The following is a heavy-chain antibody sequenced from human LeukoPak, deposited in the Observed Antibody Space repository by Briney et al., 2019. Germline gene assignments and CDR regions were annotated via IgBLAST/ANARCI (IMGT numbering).Heavy chain of an antibody. Sequence: GGSLRLSCVASGFTFSTYWMSWVRQAPGKGLEWVANLKQDGSVKHYVDSVKGRFTISRDNAKNSLYLQMTNLRADDTAVYYCATSADSPGNSWGQGTLITVSS. V-gene: IGHV3-7*01. J-gene: IGHJ4*02. CDR1: GFTFSTYW. D-gene: IGHD4-23*01. CDR2: LKQDGSVK. CDR3: ATSADSPGNS.